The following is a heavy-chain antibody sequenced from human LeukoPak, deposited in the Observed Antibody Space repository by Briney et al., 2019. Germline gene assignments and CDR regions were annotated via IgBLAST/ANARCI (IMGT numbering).Heavy chain of an antibody. CDR3: ARARFEGSCSGGSCYSGPDY. V-gene: IGHV1-69*02. Sequence: GSSVKVSCKASGGTFSSYTISWVRQAPGQGLKWMGRIIPILGIANYAQKFQGRVTITADKSTSTAYMELSSLRSEDTAVYYCARARFEGSCSGGSCYSGPDYWSQGTLVTVSS. J-gene: IGHJ4*02. D-gene: IGHD2-15*01. CDR2: IIPILGIA. CDR1: GGTFSSYT.